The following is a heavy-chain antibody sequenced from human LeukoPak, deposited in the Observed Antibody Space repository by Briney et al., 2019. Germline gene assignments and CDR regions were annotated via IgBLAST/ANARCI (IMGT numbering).Heavy chain of an antibody. J-gene: IGHJ4*02. CDR3: AKDPRGCSSTSCYSDY. V-gene: IGHV3-23*01. CDR2: ISGSGGST. Sequence: GGSLRLSCVASGFTFNNSAMSWVRQAPGKGLEWVSAISGSGGSTYYADSVKGRFTISRDNSKNTLYLQMNSLRAEDTAVYYCAKDPRGCSSTSCYSDYWGQGTLVTVSS. CDR1: GFTFNNSA. D-gene: IGHD2-2*02.